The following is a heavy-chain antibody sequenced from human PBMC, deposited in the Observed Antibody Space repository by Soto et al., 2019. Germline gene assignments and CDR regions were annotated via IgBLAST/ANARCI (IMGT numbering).Heavy chain of an antibody. CDR2: ISSSSSSS. V-gene: IGHV3-11*05. D-gene: IGHD2-8*01. Sequence: QVLLVEAGGGLVKPGGSLGLSSAASGVSFSDSYMRRIRQAPGKGLEWVSYISSSSSSSNYADSMKGRSTISRYKARNSLYLQMNSLRVDATVVYYCAGDNGGIFDYWGQGTLVIVSS. J-gene: IGHJ4*02. CDR3: AGDNGGIFDY. CDR1: GVSFSDSY.